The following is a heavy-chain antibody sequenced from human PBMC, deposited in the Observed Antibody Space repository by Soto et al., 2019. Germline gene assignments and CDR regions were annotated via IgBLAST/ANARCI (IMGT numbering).Heavy chain of an antibody. J-gene: IGHJ4*02. D-gene: IGHD2-8*01. CDR1: GGSISSYY. CDR2: IYYSGST. Sequence: QVQLQESGPGLVKPSETLSLTCTVSGGSISSYYWSWIRQPPGKGLVWIGYIYYSGSTNYNPSLKSRVTISVDRSKNQFSLKLSSVTAADTAVYYCARDPWSPDGDYFDYWGQGTLVTVSS. CDR3: ARDPWSPDGDYFDY. V-gene: IGHV4-59*01.